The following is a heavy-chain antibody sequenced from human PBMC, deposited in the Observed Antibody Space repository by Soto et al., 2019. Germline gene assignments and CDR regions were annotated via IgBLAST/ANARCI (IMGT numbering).Heavy chain of an antibody. D-gene: IGHD3-3*01. CDR2: IRSKAYGGTT. Sequence: PGGSLRLSCAASGFTFSSYWMHWVRQAPGKGLEWVGFIRSKAYGGTTEYAASVKGRFTISRDDSKSIAYLQMNSLKTEDTAVYYFARDLDADLLEWRTNWFDPWGQGTLVTVSS. J-gene: IGHJ5*02. CDR1: GFTFSSYW. V-gene: IGHV3-49*04. CDR3: ARDLDADLLEWRTNWFDP.